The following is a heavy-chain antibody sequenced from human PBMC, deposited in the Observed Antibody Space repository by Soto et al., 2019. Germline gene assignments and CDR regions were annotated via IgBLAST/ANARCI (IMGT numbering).Heavy chain of an antibody. V-gene: IGHV1-3*02. CDR2: SNAGNGDT. CDR3: ARGQYGDLRYGMDV. D-gene: IGHD4-17*01. CDR1: GYTFTNYP. J-gene: IGHJ6*02. Sequence: GASVKVSCKASGYTFTNYPIHWVRQAPGQRLEWMGWSNAGNGDTKYSQELKGRVTITRDTSASTAYMELSSLRLEDMAVYYCARGQYGDLRYGMDVWGQGTKVTVYS.